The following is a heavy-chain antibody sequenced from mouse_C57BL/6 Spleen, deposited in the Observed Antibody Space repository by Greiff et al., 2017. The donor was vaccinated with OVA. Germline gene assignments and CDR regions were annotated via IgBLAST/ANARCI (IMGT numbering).Heavy chain of an antibody. Sequence: LQESGPELVKPGASVKISCKASGYAFSSSWMNWVKQRPGKGLEWIGRIYPGDGDTNYNGKFKGKATLTADKSSSTAYMQLSSLTSEDSAVYFCASLWSSGAMDYWGQGTSVTVSS. V-gene: IGHV1-82*01. J-gene: IGHJ4*01. CDR3: ASLWSSGAMDY. CDR1: GYAFSSSW. D-gene: IGHD1-1*02. CDR2: IYPGDGDT.